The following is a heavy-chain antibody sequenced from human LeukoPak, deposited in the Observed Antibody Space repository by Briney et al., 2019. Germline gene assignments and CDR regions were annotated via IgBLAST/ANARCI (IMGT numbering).Heavy chain of an antibody. CDR1: GGSISSYY. CDR2: IYYSGST. Sequence: SETLSLTCTVSGGSISSYYWSWIRQHPGKGLEWIGYIYYSGSTHYNPSLKSRVTISVDTSKNQFSLKLSSVTAADTAVYYCARDHVVVVPAAKNDAFDIWGQGTMVTVSS. J-gene: IGHJ3*02. D-gene: IGHD2-2*01. V-gene: IGHV4-59*06. CDR3: ARDHVVVVPAAKNDAFDI.